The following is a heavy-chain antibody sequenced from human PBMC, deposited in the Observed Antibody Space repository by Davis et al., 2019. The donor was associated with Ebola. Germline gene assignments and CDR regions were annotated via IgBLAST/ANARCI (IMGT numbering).Heavy chain of an antibody. V-gene: IGHV1-69*13. CDR3: ASLGVPAAIVHYNWFDP. D-gene: IGHD2-2*01. J-gene: IGHJ5*02. CDR2: IFPIFGAS. Sequence: SVKVSCKASGGTFSSYAMSWVRQAPGQGLEWMGGIFPIFGASNYAQKFQGRVTITADESTSTAYMELSSLRSEDTAVYYCASLGVPAAIVHYNWFDPWGQGTLVTVSS. CDR1: GGTFSSYA.